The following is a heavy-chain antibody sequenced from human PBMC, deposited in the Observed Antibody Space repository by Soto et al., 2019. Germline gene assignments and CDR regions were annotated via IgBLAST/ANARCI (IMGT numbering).Heavy chain of an antibody. J-gene: IGHJ6*02. CDR2: FDPEDGET. CDR1: GYTLTELS. V-gene: IGHV1-24*01. D-gene: IGHD6-19*01. Sequence: GASVKVSCKVSGYTLTELSMHWVRQAPGKGLEWMGGFDPEDGETIYAQKFQGRVTMTEDTSTDTAYMELSSLRSEDTAVYYCATDFPPLEWLVRTGYYYYYYGMDVWGQGTTVTVSS. CDR3: ATDFPPLEWLVRTGYYYYYYGMDV.